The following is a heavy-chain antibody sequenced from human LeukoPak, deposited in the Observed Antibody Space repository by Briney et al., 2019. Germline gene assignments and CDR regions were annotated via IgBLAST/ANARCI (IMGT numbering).Heavy chain of an antibody. CDR2: ISAYNGNT. D-gene: IGHD3-16*01. Sequence: ASVKVSCKASGYTSTSYGISWVRQAPGQGLEWMGWISAYNGNTNYAQKLQGRVTMTTDTSTSTAYMELRSLTSDDTAVYYCARAEGDYDPLNWIDPWGQGTRVTVSS. V-gene: IGHV1-18*01. CDR3: ARAEGDYDPLNWIDP. J-gene: IGHJ5*02. CDR1: GYTSTSYG.